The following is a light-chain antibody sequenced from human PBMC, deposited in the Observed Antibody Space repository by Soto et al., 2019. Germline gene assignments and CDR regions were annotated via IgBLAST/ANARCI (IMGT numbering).Light chain of an antibody. Sequence: DIQMTQSPSSLSASVGDRVTITCQASQDITNYLNWYQQKPGKAPKLLIYDASNLETGVPSRFTGSGSGTDFPFTISSLQPEDIATYYCQHYGNLPRTFGQGTKVEIK. V-gene: IGKV1-33*01. CDR1: QDITNY. J-gene: IGKJ1*01. CDR2: DAS. CDR3: QHYGNLPRT.